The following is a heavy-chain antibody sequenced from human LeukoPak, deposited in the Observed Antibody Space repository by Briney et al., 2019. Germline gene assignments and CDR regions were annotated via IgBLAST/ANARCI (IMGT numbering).Heavy chain of an antibody. CDR3: ARGGSYSSSPNHYYMDV. V-gene: IGHV3-21*01. Sequence: PGGSLRLSCAASGFTFSSYSMNWVRQAPGKGLEWVSSISSSSSYIYYADSVKGRFTISRDNAKNSLYLQMNSLRAEDTAVYYCARGGSYSSSPNHYYMDVWGKGTTVTVSS. J-gene: IGHJ6*03. D-gene: IGHD6-13*01. CDR1: GFTFSSYS. CDR2: ISSSSSYI.